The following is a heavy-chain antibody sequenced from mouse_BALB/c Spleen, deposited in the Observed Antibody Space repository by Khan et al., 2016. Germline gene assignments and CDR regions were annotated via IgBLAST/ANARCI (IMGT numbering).Heavy chain of an antibody. CDR1: GYTFSSYW. Sequence: QVQLQQSGAELMKPGVSVKISCKTTGYTFSSYWIEWVKQRPGHGLEWIGEILPGNDVTNYNVKFEGKATFTADTSSETAYLHLNSLTAEDSAVYYCARGITTATFNCWSQGTTLTISS. CDR2: ILPGNDVT. CDR3: ARGITTATFNC. D-gene: IGHD1-2*01. V-gene: IGHV1-9*01. J-gene: IGHJ2*01.